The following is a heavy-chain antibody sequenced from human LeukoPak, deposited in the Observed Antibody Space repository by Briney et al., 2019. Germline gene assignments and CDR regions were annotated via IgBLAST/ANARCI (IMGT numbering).Heavy chain of an antibody. D-gene: IGHD3-22*01. CDR3: AKVYSSSPQDAFDV. V-gene: IGHV4-34*01. CDR2: INHRGST. Sequence: SETLSLTCAVYGGPFTGYYWSWIRQSPDKGLEWIGEINHRGSTNYSSSLKSRLTISADTSKNQFSLHLSSVTAADTAVYYRAKVYSSSPQDAFDVWGQGTMVTVSS. J-gene: IGHJ3*01. CDR1: GGPFTGYY.